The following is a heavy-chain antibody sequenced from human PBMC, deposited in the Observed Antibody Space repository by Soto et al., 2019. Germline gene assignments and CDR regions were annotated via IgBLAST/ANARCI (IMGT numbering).Heavy chain of an antibody. D-gene: IGHD5-18*01. CDR3: VRVGWGYSYGNGMDG. Sequence: GGSLRLSCLASGFGFSGYSMHWVRQAPGKGLDWVAVIKHDGSEIYYADSVKGRFTISKDDSKNTLHLQMTALRVDDTALYYCVRVGWGYSYGNGMDGWGQGTTVTVS. V-gene: IGHV3-30-3*01. CDR1: GFGFSGYS. J-gene: IGHJ6*02. CDR2: IKHDGSEI.